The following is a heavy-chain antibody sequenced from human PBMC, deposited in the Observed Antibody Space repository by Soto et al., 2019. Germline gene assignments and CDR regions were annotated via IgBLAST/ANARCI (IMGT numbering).Heavy chain of an antibody. J-gene: IGHJ6*02. CDR3: ARAYASTGETRMDV. V-gene: IGHV3-48*02. D-gene: IGHD7-27*01. CDR1: GFTFSSYS. Sequence: GGSLRLSCAASGFTFSSYSMNWVRQAPGKGLEWVSYISSSSSTIYYADSVKGRFTISRDNAKNSLYLQMNRLRDEDTAVYYCARAYASTGETRMDVWGQGTTVTVSS. CDR2: ISSSSSTI.